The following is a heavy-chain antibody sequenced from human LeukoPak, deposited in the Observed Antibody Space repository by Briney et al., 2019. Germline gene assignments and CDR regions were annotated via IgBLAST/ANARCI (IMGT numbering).Heavy chain of an antibody. CDR2: INHSGST. Sequence: SETLSHTCAVYGGSFSGYYWSWIRQPPGKGLEWIGEINHSGSTNYNPSLKSRVTISVDTSKNQFSLKLSSVTAADTAVYYCARGPGGRARYFDYWGQGTLVTVSS. CDR1: GGSFSGYY. CDR3: ARGPGGRARYFDY. J-gene: IGHJ4*02. V-gene: IGHV4-34*01.